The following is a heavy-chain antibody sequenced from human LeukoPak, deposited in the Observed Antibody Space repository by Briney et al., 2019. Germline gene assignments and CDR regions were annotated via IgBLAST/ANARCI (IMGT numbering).Heavy chain of an antibody. Sequence: GSLRLSCAASGFTFSSYGMHWVRQAPGKGLEWVAVISYDGSNKYYADSVKGRLTISRDNAKNTLYLQMNSLRVEDTALYFCATAGNYRFDYWGQGTLVTVSS. D-gene: IGHD1-7*01. CDR2: ISYDGSNK. CDR3: ATAGNYRFDY. CDR1: GFTFSSYG. J-gene: IGHJ4*02. V-gene: IGHV3-30*03.